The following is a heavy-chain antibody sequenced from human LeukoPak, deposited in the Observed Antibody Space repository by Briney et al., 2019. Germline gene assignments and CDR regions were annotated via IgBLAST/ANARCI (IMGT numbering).Heavy chain of an antibody. CDR3: AKEGSSWYFDWYFDL. J-gene: IGHJ2*01. Sequence: PGGSLRLSCAASGFTFSSYSMNWVRQAPGKGLEWVSAISGSGGSTYYADSVKGRFTISRDNSKNTLYLQMNSLRAEDTAVYYCAKEGSSWYFDWYFDLWGRGTLVTVSS. CDR1: GFTFSSYS. V-gene: IGHV3-23*01. D-gene: IGHD6-13*01. CDR2: ISGSGGST.